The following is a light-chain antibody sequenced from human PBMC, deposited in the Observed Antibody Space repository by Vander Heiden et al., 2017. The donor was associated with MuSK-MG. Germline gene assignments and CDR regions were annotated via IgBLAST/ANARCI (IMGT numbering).Light chain of an antibody. J-gene: IGKJ5*01. CDR3: QQYDSYPVA. CDR2: AAS. Sequence: DTQMTQSPSPLSASVGDRVTITCRASQSISNLLAWYQLKPGKAPKSLIYAASTLQSGVPSRFSGSGSGTDFTFTISSLQPEDSATYYCQQYDSYPVAFGQGTRVEIK. CDR1: QSISNL. V-gene: IGKV1D-16*01.